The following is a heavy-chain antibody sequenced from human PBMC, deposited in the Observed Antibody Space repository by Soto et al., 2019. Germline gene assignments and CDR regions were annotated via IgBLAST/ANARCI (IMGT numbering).Heavy chain of an antibody. V-gene: IGHV4-39*01. D-gene: IGHD6-13*01. J-gene: IGHJ4*02. CDR1: GGSISSSSYY. CDR3: ARPNSYSSFDY. Sequence: SETLSLTCTVSGGSISSSSYYWGWIRQPPGKGLEWIGSIYYSGSTYYNPSLKSRVTISVDTSKNQFSLKLSSVTAADTAVYYCARPNSYSSFDYWGQGTLVTVSS. CDR2: IYYSGST.